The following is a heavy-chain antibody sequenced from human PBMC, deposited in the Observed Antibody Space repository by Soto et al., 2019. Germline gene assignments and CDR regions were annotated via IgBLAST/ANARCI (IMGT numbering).Heavy chain of an antibody. D-gene: IGHD6-25*01. CDR3: ARSARERAAFDY. J-gene: IGHJ4*02. CDR1: GYSISSGYY. CDR2: IYHSGST. Sequence: SETLSLTCAVSGYSISSGYYWGWIRQPPGKGLEWIGSIYHSGSTYYNPSLKSRVTISVDTSKNQFSLKLSSVTAADTAVYYCARSARERAAFDYWGQGTLVTVPQ. V-gene: IGHV4-38-2*01.